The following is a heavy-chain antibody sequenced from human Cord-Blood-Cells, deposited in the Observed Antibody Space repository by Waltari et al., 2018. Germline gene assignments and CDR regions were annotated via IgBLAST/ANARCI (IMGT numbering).Heavy chain of an antibody. J-gene: IGHJ1*01. CDR2: SNHSGST. V-gene: IGHV4-34*01. Sequence: QVQLQQWGAGLLKPSETLSLTSAVYGGSFSGYYWSWIRQPPGKGLEWIGESNHSGSTTDSPSLKSRVTIAVDASRNQCSLKLSSVAAADTAVYYCARGHSIAARLGQHWGQGTLVTVSS. CDR1: GGSFSGYY. D-gene: IGHD6-6*01. CDR3: ARGHSIAARLGQH.